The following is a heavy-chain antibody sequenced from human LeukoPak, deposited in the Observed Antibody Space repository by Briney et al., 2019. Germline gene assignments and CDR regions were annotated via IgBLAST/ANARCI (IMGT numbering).Heavy chain of an antibody. CDR2: INSDGSST. V-gene: IGHV3-74*01. Sequence: GGSLRLSCAASRFTFSTYWMHWVRQAPGKGLVWVSRINSDGSSTSYADSVKGRFTISRDNAKNTLYLQMNSLRAEDTAVYYCAKDFSGYSYGRDFDYWGQGTLVTVSS. CDR3: AKDFSGYSYGRDFDY. D-gene: IGHD5-18*01. J-gene: IGHJ4*02. CDR1: RFTFSTYW.